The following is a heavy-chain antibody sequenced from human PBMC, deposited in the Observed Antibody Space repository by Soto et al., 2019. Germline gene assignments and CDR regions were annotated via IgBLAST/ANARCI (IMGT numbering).Heavy chain of an antibody. CDR1: GGTFGSYA. Sequence: SVKVSCKASGGTFGSYAISWVRQAPGQGLEWMGGIIPIFGTANYAQKFQGRVTITADESTSTAYMELSSLRSEDTAVYYCAREDAGSSSGTSGYYGMDVWGQGTTVTVSS. CDR2: IIPIFGTA. CDR3: AREDAGSSSGTSGYYGMDV. D-gene: IGHD1-1*01. V-gene: IGHV1-69*13. J-gene: IGHJ6*02.